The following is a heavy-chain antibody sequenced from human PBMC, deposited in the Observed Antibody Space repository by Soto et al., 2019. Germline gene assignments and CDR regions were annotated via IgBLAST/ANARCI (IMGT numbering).Heavy chain of an antibody. CDR1: GFSFDDFA. J-gene: IGHJ5*02. Sequence: QLVESGGGLVQPGGSLRLSCVASGFSFDDFAMHWVRQAPGKGLEWISGITWTSVSTDYANSVKGRFTVSRDNAKNSLYLQMSSLTTEDTALYFCAKERVRFLDAWGQGTLVTVSS. CDR3: AKERVRFLDA. CDR2: ITWTSVST. V-gene: IGHV3-9*01. D-gene: IGHD3-3*01.